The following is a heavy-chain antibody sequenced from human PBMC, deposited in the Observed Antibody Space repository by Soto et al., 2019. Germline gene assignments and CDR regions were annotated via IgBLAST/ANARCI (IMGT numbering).Heavy chain of an antibody. D-gene: IGHD3-9*01. CDR2: IIPIFGTA. V-gene: IGHV1-69*05. CDR3: ARGLRYFN. CDR1: GGTFSSYA. Sequence: ASVKVSCKASGGTFSSYAISWVRQAPGQGLEWMGGIIPIFGTANYAQKFQGRVTMTRNTSISTAYMELSSLRSEDTAVYYCARGLRYFNWGQGTLVTVSS. J-gene: IGHJ4*02.